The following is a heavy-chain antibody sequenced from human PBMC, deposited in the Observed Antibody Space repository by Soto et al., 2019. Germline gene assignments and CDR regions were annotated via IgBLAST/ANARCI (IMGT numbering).Heavy chain of an antibody. J-gene: IGHJ5*02. D-gene: IGHD4-17*01. CDR1: GYTLTELS. V-gene: IGHV1-24*01. Sequence: GASVKVSCKVSGYTLTELSMHWVRQAPGKGLEWMGGFDPEDGETIYAQKFQGRVTMTEDTSTDTAHMELSSLRSENTAVYYCTPAAVTTSGGWFDPWGQGTLVTVSS. CDR2: FDPEDGET. CDR3: TPAAVTTSGGWFDP.